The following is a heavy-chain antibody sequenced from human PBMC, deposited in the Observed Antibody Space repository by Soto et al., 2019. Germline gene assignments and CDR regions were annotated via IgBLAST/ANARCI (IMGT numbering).Heavy chain of an antibody. CDR3: ARGGYSSGWYHGAFDV. V-gene: IGHV3-53*04. CDR1: GFSVNANY. Sequence: EVQLEESGGDLVQPGGSLRLSCAASGFSVNANYMTWVRQAPGKGLEWVSLIYNSGSTFYADSVKGRFTISRLTSKNTLFLQMNKLRPEHTAVYYCARGGYSSGWYHGAFDVWGQGTMVTVSS. CDR2: IYNSGST. D-gene: IGHD6-19*01. J-gene: IGHJ3*01.